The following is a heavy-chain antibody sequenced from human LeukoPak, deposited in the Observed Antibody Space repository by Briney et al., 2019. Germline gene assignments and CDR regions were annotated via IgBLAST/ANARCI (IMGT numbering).Heavy chain of an antibody. J-gene: IGHJ3*02. CDR2: ISYDGSNK. V-gene: IGHV3-30-3*01. Sequence: GGSLRLSCAASGFTFSSYAMHWVRQAPGKGLEWVAVISYDGSNKYYADSVKGRFTISRDNSKNTLYLQMNSLRAEDTAVYYCARSIVGATRGAFDIWGQGTMVTVSS. D-gene: IGHD1-26*01. CDR3: ARSIVGATRGAFDI. CDR1: GFTFSSYA.